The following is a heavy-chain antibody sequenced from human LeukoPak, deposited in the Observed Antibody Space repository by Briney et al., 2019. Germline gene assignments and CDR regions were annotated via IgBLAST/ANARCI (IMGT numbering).Heavy chain of an antibody. CDR3: ARSRAPGAADAFDI. J-gene: IGHJ3*02. CDR1: GYIFTSYW. Sequence: GASLKISCKGSGYIFTSYWIGWVRQMPGKGLEWMGIIYPGDSDTRYSPSFQGQVTISADKSINTAYLQWSSLKAPDTAMYYCARSRAPGAADAFDIWGQGTMVTVSS. D-gene: IGHD7-27*01. V-gene: IGHV5-51*01. CDR2: IYPGDSDT.